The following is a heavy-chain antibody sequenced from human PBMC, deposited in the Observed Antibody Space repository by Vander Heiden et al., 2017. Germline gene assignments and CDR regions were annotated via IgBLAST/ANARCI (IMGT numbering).Heavy chain of an antibody. CDR3: ARGVPAIANDAFDI. V-gene: IGHV4-59*01. D-gene: IGHD6-13*01. CDR1: GCSISSFY. CDR2: ISYSEGP. Sequence: QVQLQESGPGLVKPSETLSLTCTVSGCSISSFYWSWVRQSPGQGLGCIGYISYSEGPRYHPSLKSRVTISVDTSKNQLSLKLKSVTAADTAVYYCARGVPAIANDAFDIWGQGTMVTVSS. J-gene: IGHJ3*02.